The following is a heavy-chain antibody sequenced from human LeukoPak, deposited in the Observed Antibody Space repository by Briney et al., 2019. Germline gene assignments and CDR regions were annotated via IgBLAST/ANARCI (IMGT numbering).Heavy chain of an antibody. CDR2: IYSGGST. V-gene: IGHV3-66*01. Sequence: GGSLRLSCAASGFTVSSNYMSWVRQAPGKGLGWVSIIYSGGSTYYADSVKGRFTISRDNSKNTLYLQMNSLRAEDTAVYYCARGYFDSSGEFDYWGQGTLVTVSS. CDR1: GFTVSSNY. CDR3: ARGYFDSSGEFDY. J-gene: IGHJ4*02. D-gene: IGHD3-22*01.